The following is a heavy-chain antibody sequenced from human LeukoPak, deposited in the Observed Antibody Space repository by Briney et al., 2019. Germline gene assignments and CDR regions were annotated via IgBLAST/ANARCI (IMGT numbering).Heavy chain of an antibody. CDR3: ASRLPPRAFDI. J-gene: IGHJ3*02. D-gene: IGHD3-16*01. CDR2: IYHSGST. CDR1: GGSISSGGYS. V-gene: IGHV4-30-2*01. Sequence: SEPLSLTCAVSGGSISSGGYSWSWIRQPPGKGLEWIGYIYHSGSTYYNPSLKSRVTISVDRSKNQFSLKLSSVTAADTAVYYCASRLPPRAFDIWGRGTMVTVSS.